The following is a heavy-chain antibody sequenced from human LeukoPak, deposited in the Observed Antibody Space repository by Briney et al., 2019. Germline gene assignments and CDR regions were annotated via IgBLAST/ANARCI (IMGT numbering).Heavy chain of an antibody. J-gene: IGHJ6*03. CDR2: IVGDSTIE. CDR3: ARQPYFYYYLDV. V-gene: IGHV3-23*01. D-gene: IGHD5-18*01. CDR1: GFAFNNDA. Sequence: GGSLRLSCAASGFAFNNDAMTWVRQPPGKGLEWVSTIVGDSTIEYYADSVKGRFTISSDNSKTMLFLHMNSLRAEDAAIYYCARQPYFYYYLDVWGKGTTVTVTS.